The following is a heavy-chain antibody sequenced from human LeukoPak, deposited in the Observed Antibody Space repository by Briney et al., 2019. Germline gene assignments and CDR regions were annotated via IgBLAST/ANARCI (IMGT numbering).Heavy chain of an antibody. J-gene: IGHJ3*02. D-gene: IGHD1-26*01. Sequence: GGSLRLSCAASGFTFSSYSMNWVRQAPGKGLEWVSSISSGSSYIYYADSVKGRFTISRDNAKNSLYLQMNSLRAEDTAVYYCARDPWSWEPGWNGAFDIWGQGTMVTVSS. CDR2: ISSGSSYI. V-gene: IGHV3-21*01. CDR1: GFTFSSYS. CDR3: ARDPWSWEPGWNGAFDI.